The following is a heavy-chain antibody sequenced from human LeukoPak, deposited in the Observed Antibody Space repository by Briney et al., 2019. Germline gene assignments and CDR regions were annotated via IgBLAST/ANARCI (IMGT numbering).Heavy chain of an antibody. CDR1: GFTFSSYW. CDR2: IKQDGSEK. J-gene: IGHJ4*02. CDR3: ARAPLVTARLFDY. D-gene: IGHD6-6*01. V-gene: IGHV3-7*03. Sequence: GGSLRLSCAASGFTFSSYWMSWVRQAPGKGLEWVANIKQDGSEKYYVDSVKGRFTISRDNAKNSLYLQMNSLRAEDTAVYYCARAPLVTARLFDYWGQETLVTVSS.